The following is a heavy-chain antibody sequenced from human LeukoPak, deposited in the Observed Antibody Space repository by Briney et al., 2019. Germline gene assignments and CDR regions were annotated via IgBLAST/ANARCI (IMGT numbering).Heavy chain of an antibody. J-gene: IGHJ6*02. Sequence: PSETLSLTCIVSGGSINSGDYYWTWLRQPPGKGLEWIGYIYYSGSAYHNPSLKSRVTVSIDMSKNQFSLKVRSVTAADTAVYYCARGTDYDGMDVWGQGTTVTVS. V-gene: IGHV4-30-4*01. CDR3: ARGTDYDGMDV. CDR2: IYYSGSA. D-gene: IGHD1-1*01. CDR1: GGSINSGDYY.